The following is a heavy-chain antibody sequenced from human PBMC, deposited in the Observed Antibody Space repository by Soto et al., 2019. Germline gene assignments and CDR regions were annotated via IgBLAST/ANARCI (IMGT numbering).Heavy chain of an antibody. Sequence: GGSLRLSCTASGFAFNTYNMHWVRQPPGKGLEWVSAVGGAGETFYSGSVKGRFTISRENAENSFFLQMNSLRAEDTAVYYCTRKRYGFAFDIWGQGTRVTVSS. CDR3: TRKRYGFAFDI. J-gene: IGHJ3*02. D-gene: IGHD3-9*01. V-gene: IGHV3-13*01. CDR1: GFAFNTYN. CDR2: VGGAGET.